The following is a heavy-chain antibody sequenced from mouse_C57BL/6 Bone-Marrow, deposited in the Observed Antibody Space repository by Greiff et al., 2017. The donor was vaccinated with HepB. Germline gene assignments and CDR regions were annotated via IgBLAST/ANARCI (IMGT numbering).Heavy chain of an antibody. D-gene: IGHD1-1*01. Sequence: QVQLQQPGAELVKPGASVKMSCKASGYTFTSYWITWVKQRPGQGLEWIGDIYPGSGSTNYNEKFKSKATLTVDTSSSTAYMQLSSLTSEDSAVYYCASGGYGSSSDYAMDYWGQGTSVTVSS. J-gene: IGHJ4*01. CDR2: IYPGSGST. CDR1: GYTFTSYW. V-gene: IGHV1-55*01. CDR3: ASGGYGSSSDYAMDY.